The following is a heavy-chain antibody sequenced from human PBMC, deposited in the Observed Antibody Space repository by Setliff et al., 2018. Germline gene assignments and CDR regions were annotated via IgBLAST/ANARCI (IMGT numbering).Heavy chain of an antibody. CDR3: ARRVSSVGIQLPDY. Sequence: SVKVSCKASGGTFSSYAISWVRQAPGQGLEWMGGIIPIFGTANYAQKFQGRVTITADESTSTAYMELSSLRSEDTAVYYCARRVSSVGIQLPDYWGQGTLVTVSS. V-gene: IGHV1-69*13. D-gene: IGHD5-18*01. CDR1: GGTFSSYA. CDR2: IIPIFGTA. J-gene: IGHJ4*02.